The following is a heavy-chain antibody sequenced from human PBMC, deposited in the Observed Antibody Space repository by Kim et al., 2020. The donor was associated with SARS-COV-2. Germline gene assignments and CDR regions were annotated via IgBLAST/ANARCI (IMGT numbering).Heavy chain of an antibody. V-gene: IGHV4-31*03. Sequence: SETLSLTCTVSGGSISSGGYYWSWIRQHPGKGLEWIGYIYYSGSTYYNPSLKSRVTISVDTSKNQFSLKLSSVTAADTAVYYCARGEGELSDGMDVWGQGTTVTVSS. J-gene: IGHJ6*02. CDR2: IYYSGST. D-gene: IGHD1-26*01. CDR3: ARGEGELSDGMDV. CDR1: GGSISSGGYY.